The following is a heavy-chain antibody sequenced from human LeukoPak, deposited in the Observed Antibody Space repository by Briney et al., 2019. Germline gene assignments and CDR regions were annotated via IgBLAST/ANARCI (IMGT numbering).Heavy chain of an antibody. CDR3: ARGPGGSHTGGY. CDR2: IYHSGNT. D-gene: IGHD1-26*01. Sequence: SETLSLTCTVSGYSISTSYYWGWIRQPPGKGLEWIGSIYHSGNTYYNPSLKSRVTISVDTSKNQFSLKLSSVTAADTAVYYCARGPGGSHTGGYWGQGTLVTVSS. CDR1: GYSISTSYY. V-gene: IGHV4-38-2*02. J-gene: IGHJ4*02.